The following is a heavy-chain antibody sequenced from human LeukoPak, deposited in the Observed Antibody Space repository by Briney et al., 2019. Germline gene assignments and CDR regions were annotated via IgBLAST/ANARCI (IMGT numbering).Heavy chain of an antibody. J-gene: IGHJ4*02. CDR3: ARVSGIAMVRGVLPTRNDY. CDR1: GFTFSSYA. V-gene: IGHV3-30*04. D-gene: IGHD3-10*01. CDR2: ISYDGSNK. Sequence: PGRSLRLSCAASGFTFSSYAMHWVRQAPGKGLEWVAVISYDGSNKYYADSVKGRFTISRDNSKNTLYLQMNSLRAEDTAVYYCARVSGIAMVRGVLPTRNDYWGQGTLVTVSS.